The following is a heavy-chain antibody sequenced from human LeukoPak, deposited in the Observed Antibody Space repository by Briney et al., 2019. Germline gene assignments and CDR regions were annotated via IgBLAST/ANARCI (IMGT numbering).Heavy chain of an antibody. Sequence: PGGSLRLSCAASGFTFSSYAMHWVRQAPGKGLEYVSAISSNGGSTYYANSVKGRFTISRDNSKNTLYLQMGSLRAEDMAVYYCARDRSYGYDYWGQGTLVTVSS. CDR2: ISSNGGST. J-gene: IGHJ4*02. D-gene: IGHD5-18*01. V-gene: IGHV3-64*01. CDR1: GFTFSSYA. CDR3: ARDRSYGYDY.